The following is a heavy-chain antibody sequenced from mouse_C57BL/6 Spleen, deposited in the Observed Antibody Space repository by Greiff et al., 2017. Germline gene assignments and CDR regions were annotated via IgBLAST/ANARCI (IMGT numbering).Heavy chain of an antibody. CDR3: ARGYGSGRDAMDY. CDR1: GYTFTSYW. J-gene: IGHJ4*01. V-gene: IGHV1-69*01. D-gene: IGHD1-1*01. Sequence: QVQLQQPGAELVMPGASVKLSCKASGYTFTSYWMHWVKQRPGQGLEWIGEIDPSDSYTNYNQKFKGKSTLTVDKSSSTAYMQLSSLTSEDSAVYYCARGYGSGRDAMDYWGQGTSVTVSS. CDR2: IDPSDSYT.